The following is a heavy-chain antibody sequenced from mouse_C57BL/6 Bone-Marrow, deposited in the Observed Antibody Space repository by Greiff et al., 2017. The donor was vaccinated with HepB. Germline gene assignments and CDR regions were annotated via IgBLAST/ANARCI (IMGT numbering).Heavy chain of an antibody. J-gene: IGHJ2*01. V-gene: IGHV6-3*01. Sequence: EVHLVESGGGLVQPGGSMKLSCVASGFTFSNYWMNWVRQSPEKGLEWVAQIRLKSDNYATHYAESVKGRFTISRDDSKSSVYLQMNNLRAEDTGIYYCTGNGQLRPYYFDYWGQGTTLTVSS. CDR3: TGNGQLRPYYFDY. CDR2: IRLKSDNYAT. D-gene: IGHD3-2*02. CDR1: GFTFSNYW.